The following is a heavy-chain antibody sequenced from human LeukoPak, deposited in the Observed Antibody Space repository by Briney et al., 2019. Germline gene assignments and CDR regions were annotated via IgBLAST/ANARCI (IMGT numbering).Heavy chain of an antibody. D-gene: IGHD6-19*01. Sequence: PSETLSLTCTASGGSISSYYWSWIRQPPGKGLEWIGYIYYSGSTNYNPSLKSRVTISVDTSKNQFSLKLSSVTAADTAVYYCARDRLAGWPYYYYYGMDVWGQGTTVTVSS. CDR1: GGSISSYY. V-gene: IGHV4-59*01. J-gene: IGHJ6*02. CDR3: ARDRLAGWPYYYYYGMDV. CDR2: IYYSGST.